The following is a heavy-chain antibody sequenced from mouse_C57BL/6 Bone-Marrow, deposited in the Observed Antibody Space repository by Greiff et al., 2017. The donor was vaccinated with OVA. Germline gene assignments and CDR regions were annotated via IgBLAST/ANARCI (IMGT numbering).Heavy chain of an antibody. D-gene: IGHD2-4*01. CDR2: IYPGSGST. CDR3: AREGITTSYFDY. CDR1: GYTFTSYW. J-gene: IGHJ2*01. V-gene: IGHV1-55*01. Sequence: QVQLQQPGAELVKPGASVKMSCKASGYTFTSYWITWVKQRPGQGPEWIGDIYPGSGSTNYNEKFKTKATLTVDTSSSTAYMQLSSLTSEDSAVYYCAREGITTSYFDYWGQGTTLTVSS.